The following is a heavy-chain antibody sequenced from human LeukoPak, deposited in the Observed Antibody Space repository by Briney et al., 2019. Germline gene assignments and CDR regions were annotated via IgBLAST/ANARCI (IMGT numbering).Heavy chain of an antibody. V-gene: IGHV3-15*07. CDR1: GFTFSNAW. D-gene: IGHD3-22*01. CDR3: STTSYSDSSEGY. Sequence: GGSLRLSCSASGFTFSNAWMNWVRQAPGKGLEWVGRIKSKTDGGTTDYAAPVKGRFTISRGDSKNTLYLQMNSLKTEDTAVYYCSTTSYSDSSEGYWGQATLVTASS. J-gene: IGHJ4*02. CDR2: IKSKTDGGTT.